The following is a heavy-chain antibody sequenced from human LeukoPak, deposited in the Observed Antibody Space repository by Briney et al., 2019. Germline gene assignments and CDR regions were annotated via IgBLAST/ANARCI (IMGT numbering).Heavy chain of an antibody. V-gene: IGHV3-53*01. CDR3: AGYYDIFDY. CDR2: IYSGGST. CDR1: GFTFSNYA. Sequence: GGSLRLSCAASGFTFSNYAMSWVRQAPGKGLEWVSVIYSGGSTYYADSVKGRFTISRDNSKNTLYLQMNSLRAEDTAVYYCAGYYDIFDYWGQGTLVTVSS. D-gene: IGHD3-9*01. J-gene: IGHJ4*02.